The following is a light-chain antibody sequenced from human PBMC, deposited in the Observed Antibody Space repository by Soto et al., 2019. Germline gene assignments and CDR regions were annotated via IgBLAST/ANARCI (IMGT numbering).Light chain of an antibody. CDR1: QSISSY. V-gene: IGKV1-39*01. CDR3: QQYTPNSRT. J-gene: IGKJ1*01. Sequence: DIQMTQSPSSLSASVGDRVTITCRASQSISSYLNWYQQKPGKAPKLLIYAASSLQSGVPSRFSGSGSGTEFTPTISSLQPDDFATYSCQQYTPNSRTFGQGTKVDIK. CDR2: AAS.